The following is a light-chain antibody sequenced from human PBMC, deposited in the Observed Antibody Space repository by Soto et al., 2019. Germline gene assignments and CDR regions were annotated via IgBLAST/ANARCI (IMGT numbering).Light chain of an antibody. CDR3: HQYGDWPTET. Sequence: DIVLSQSPATLSVSPGERANVSCRASQRVRRNLAWYQQKPGQAPRLLIYGATTRATGIPARFSGSGSGTEFTLTISSLQSEDLAVYYCHQYGDWPTETFGQGTKLDI. V-gene: IGKV3-15*01. CDR2: GAT. CDR1: QRVRRN. J-gene: IGKJ1*01.